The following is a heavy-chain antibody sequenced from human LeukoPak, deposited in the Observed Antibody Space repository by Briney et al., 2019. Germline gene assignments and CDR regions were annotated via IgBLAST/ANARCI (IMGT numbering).Heavy chain of an antibody. J-gene: IGHJ4*02. CDR3: ARYREVGATVDY. V-gene: IGHV4-59*10. CDR2: IYTSGST. D-gene: IGHD1-26*01. CDR1: GFTFSSYW. Sequence: GSLRLSCAASGFTFSSYWMSWVRQAPGKGLEWIGRIYTSGSTNYNPSLKSRVTISVDTSKNQFSLKLSSVTAADTAVYYCARYREVGATVDYWGQGTLVTVSS.